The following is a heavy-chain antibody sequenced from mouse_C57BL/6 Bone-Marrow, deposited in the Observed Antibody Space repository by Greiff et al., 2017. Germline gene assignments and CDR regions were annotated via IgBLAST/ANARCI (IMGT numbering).Heavy chain of an antibody. J-gene: IGHJ1*03. CDR1: GYTFTSYT. CDR2: INPSSGYT. V-gene: IGHV1-4*01. Sequence: VQRVESGAELARPGASVKMSCKASGYTFTSYTMHWVKQRPGQGLEWIGYINPSSGYTKYNQKFKDKATLTADKSSSTAYMQLSSLTSEDSAVYYSLRGYFDVWGTGTTVTVSS. CDR3: LRGYFDV. D-gene: IGHD1-1*01.